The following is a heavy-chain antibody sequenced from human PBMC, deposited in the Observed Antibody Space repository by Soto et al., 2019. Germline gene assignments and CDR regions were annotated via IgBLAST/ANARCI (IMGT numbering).Heavy chain of an antibody. D-gene: IGHD2-2*01. CDR1: GGSISSGGYY. CDR3: ARCSLVVVPAPGFDP. Sequence: SATLSLTCTVSGGSISSGGYYWSWIRQHPGKGLEWIGYIYYSGTTYYNPSLKSRVTISVDTSKNQFSLKLSSVSAADTALYYCARCSLVVVPAPGFDPWGQGTLVTV. J-gene: IGHJ5*02. CDR2: IYYSGTT. V-gene: IGHV4-31*03.